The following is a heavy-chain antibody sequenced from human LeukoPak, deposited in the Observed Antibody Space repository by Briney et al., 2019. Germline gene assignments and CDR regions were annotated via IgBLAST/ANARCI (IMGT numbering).Heavy chain of an antibody. Sequence: ASVKVSCKASGFTFTSYYMHWVRQAPGQGLEWMGIINPSGGSTSYAQKFQGRVTMTRDTSTSTVYMELSSLRAEDPAVYYCARDGQIYPGFGCAFDIWGQGTMVTVSS. D-gene: IGHD2-2*02. CDR3: ARDGQIYPGFGCAFDI. J-gene: IGHJ3*02. CDR1: GFTFTSYY. V-gene: IGHV1-46*01. CDR2: INPSGGST.